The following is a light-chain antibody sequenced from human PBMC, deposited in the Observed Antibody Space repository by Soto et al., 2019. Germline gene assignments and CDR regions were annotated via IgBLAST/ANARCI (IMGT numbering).Light chain of an antibody. Sequence: IQLTQSPSSLSASVGDRVTITCRASQGIAHYLAWYQQKPGKAPNLLIYTASTLQSGVPSRFSGSGSGTDFTLTISSRHPEDFATYVCQQLNSYPLTVGQGTRLEIK. J-gene: IGKJ5*01. V-gene: IGKV1-9*01. CDR1: QGIAHY. CDR2: TAS. CDR3: QQLNSYPLT.